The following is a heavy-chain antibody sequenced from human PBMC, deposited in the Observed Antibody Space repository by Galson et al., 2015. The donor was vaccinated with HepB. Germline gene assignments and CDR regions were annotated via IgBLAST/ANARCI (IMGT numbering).Heavy chain of an antibody. CDR2: ISSSGSMI. CDR3: ARDPYLRSEFDY. Sequence: SLRLSCAASGFTFSDYYMTWIRQAPGKGLEWVSYISSSGSMIYYADSVKGRFTISRDNAKNSLFLQMNSLRAEDTADYYCARDPYLRSEFDYWAREPWSPSPQ. CDR1: GFTFSDYY. V-gene: IGHV3-11*01. J-gene: IGHJ4*02.